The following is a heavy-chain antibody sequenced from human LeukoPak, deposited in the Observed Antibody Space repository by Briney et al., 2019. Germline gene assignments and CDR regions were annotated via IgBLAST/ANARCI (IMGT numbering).Heavy chain of an antibody. D-gene: IGHD5-18*01. J-gene: IGHJ4*02. CDR2: IGIAGGTT. CDR1: GVPCFEYS. CDR3: ARDHSYAFDN. V-gene: IGHV3-48*01. Sequence: GGSPRLSSTASGVPCFEYSMNGVRHVPRGGEEGILYIGIAGGTTTYADSARGRFTISADKAKNSLDLQMNSRRAEAAAAIYFARDHSYAFDNWGQGTLVSVAS.